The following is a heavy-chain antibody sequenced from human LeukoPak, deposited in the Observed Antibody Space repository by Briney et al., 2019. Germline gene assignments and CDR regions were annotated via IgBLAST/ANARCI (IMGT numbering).Heavy chain of an antibody. CDR2: ISGSGGST. CDR3: AKSYDFWSGYPGHAFDI. V-gene: IGHV3-23*01. J-gene: IGHJ3*02. D-gene: IGHD3-3*01. Sequence: GGSLRLSCAASGFTFSSYAMSWVRQAPGKGLEWVSAISGSGGSTYYADSVKGRFTISRDNSKNTLYLQMNSLRAEDTAVYYCAKSYDFWSGYPGHAFDIWGQGTMVTVSS. CDR1: GFTFSSYA.